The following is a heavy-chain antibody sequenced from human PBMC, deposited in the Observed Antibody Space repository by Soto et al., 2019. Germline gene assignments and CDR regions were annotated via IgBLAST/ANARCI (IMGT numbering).Heavy chain of an antibody. CDR2: INHSGST. CDR3: AKNRRYSNYGPSLVGMDV. Sequence: SETLSLTCAVYGGSFSGYYWSWLRQPPGKGLEWIGEINHSGSTNYNPSLKSRVTISVDTSKNQFSLKLSSVTAADTAVYFCAKNRRYSNYGPSLVGMDVWGQGXTVTVSS. V-gene: IGHV4-34*01. D-gene: IGHD4-4*01. CDR1: GGSFSGYY. J-gene: IGHJ6*02.